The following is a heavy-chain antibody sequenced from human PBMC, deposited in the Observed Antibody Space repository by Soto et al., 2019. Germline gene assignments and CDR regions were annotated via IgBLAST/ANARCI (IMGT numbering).Heavy chain of an antibody. CDR1: GVSTSNHY. Sequence: QVQVQESGPGLVKPSETLAPTCSVSGVSTSNHYWAWIRKPPGQGPELIGCIYYRGTTNYNASFNSRVAISLDTSKNQFSLKLTSVTTADTAVYYCARGGGSPYHGREFDYLGQGILVTVSS. CDR2: IYYRGTT. D-gene: IGHD2-2*01. CDR3: ARGGGSPYHGREFDY. J-gene: IGHJ4*02. V-gene: IGHV4-59*11.